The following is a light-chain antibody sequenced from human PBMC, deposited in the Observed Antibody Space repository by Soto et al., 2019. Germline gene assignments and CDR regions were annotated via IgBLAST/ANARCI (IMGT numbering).Light chain of an antibody. J-gene: IGLJ1*01. CDR3: CSYAGSSTFYV. CDR2: EVS. Sequence: QSVVTKFGSISGPPRESVTVSWTSTSSDIGSYNLVSWYQQHPGKAPKLMIYEVSKRPSGVSNRFSGSKSGNTASLTISGFQAEDEADYYCCSYAGSSTFYVFGTGTKVTVL. V-gene: IGLV2-23*02. CDR1: SSDIGSYNL.